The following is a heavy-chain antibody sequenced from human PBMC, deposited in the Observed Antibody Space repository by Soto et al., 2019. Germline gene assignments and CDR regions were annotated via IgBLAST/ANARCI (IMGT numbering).Heavy chain of an antibody. CDR1: GGTFSSYA. J-gene: IGHJ6*02. CDR3: ARGVTIFGVVIFDVPLAYYGMDV. Sequence: SVKVSCKASGGTFSSYAISWGRQAPGQGVEWMGGIIPIFGTANYAQKFQGRVTITADESTSTAYMELSSPRSEDTAVYYCARGVTIFGVVIFDVPLAYYGMDVWGQGTTVTVSS. D-gene: IGHD3-3*01. CDR2: IIPIFGTA. V-gene: IGHV1-69*13.